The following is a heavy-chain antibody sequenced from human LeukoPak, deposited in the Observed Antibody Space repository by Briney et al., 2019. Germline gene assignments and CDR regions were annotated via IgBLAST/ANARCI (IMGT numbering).Heavy chain of an antibody. J-gene: IGHJ6*03. CDR3: ARGVGDRPMVRGVLYYYYYMDV. D-gene: IGHD3-10*01. Sequence: PGGSLRLSCAASGFTFSGSAMHWVRQASGKGLEWVGRIRSKANSYATAYAASVKGRFTTCRDDSKNTAYLQMNSLKTEDTAVYYCARGVGDRPMVRGVLYYYYYMDVWGKGTTVTVSS. CDR1: GFTFSGSA. V-gene: IGHV3-73*01. CDR2: IRSKANSYAT.